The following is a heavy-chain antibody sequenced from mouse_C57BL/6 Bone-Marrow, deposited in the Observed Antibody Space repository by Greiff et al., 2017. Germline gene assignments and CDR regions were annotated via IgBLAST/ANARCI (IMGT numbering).Heavy chain of an antibody. Sequence: VQLQQPGAELVKPGASVKLSCKASGYTFTSYWMHWVKQRPGQGLEWIGMIHPISGSTNYNEKFKSKATLTVDKSSSTAYMQLSSLTSEDSAVYYCARDYHYYGSSFYYFDYWGQGTTRTVSS. CDR3: ARDYHYYGSSFYYFDY. J-gene: IGHJ2*01. V-gene: IGHV1-64*01. D-gene: IGHD1-1*01. CDR2: IHPISGST. CDR1: GYTFTSYW.